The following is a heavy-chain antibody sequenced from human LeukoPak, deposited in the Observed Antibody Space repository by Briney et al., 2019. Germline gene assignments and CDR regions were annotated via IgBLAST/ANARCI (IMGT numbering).Heavy chain of an antibody. CDR3: AKAVDYDFWSGYLHFDY. CDR2: ISGSGGST. CDR1: GFTFSSYA. D-gene: IGHD3-3*01. V-gene: IGHV3-23*01. J-gene: IGHJ4*02. Sequence: PGGSLRLSCAASGFTFSSYAMSWVRQAPGKGLEWVSAISGSGGSTYYADSVKGRFTISRDNSKNTLYLQMNSLGAEDTAVYYCAKAVDYDFWSGYLHFDYWGQGTLVTVSS.